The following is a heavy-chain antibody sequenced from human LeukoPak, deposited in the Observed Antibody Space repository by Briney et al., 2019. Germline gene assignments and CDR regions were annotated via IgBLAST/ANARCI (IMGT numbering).Heavy chain of an antibody. D-gene: IGHD4/OR15-4a*01. CDR3: ARAQCDWGRGANCDIEGNNYFDY. CDR1: GGSISSSKW. Sequence: SETLSLTCAVSGGSISSSKWWSWVRQSPGKGLEWIGEIYHSGSTNYYPSLKSRVTLSVDKSKNQFSLNLSSVTAADTAVYYCARAQCDWGRGANCDIEGNNYFDYWGQGTLVTVSS. CDR2: IYHSGST. J-gene: IGHJ4*02. V-gene: IGHV4-4*02.